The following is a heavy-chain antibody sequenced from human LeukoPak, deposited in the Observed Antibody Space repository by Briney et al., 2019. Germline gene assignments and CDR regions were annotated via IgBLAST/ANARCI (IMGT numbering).Heavy chain of an antibody. CDR3: ARSIPMVLGVPPGY. Sequence: GASVKVSCKACGYIFTSYDLNWVQEPAGKGLEWMGWMHLNRCNKGYAQKSEGRVTKTRNTSINTPYMDQSRLISEDTAVYYCARSIPMVLGVPPGYWGQGTLVTVSS. V-gene: IGHV1-8*01. CDR1: GYIFTSYD. J-gene: IGHJ4*02. D-gene: IGHD3-10*01. CDR2: MHLNRCNK.